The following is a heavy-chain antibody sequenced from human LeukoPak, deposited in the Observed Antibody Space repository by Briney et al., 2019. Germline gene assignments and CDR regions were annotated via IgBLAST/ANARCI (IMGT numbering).Heavy chain of an antibody. D-gene: IGHD4-17*01. Sequence: GGSLRLSCAASGFTFSIYSMNWVRQAPGKGLEWVSYISSSSSTIYYADSVKGRFTISRDNAKNSLYLQMNSLRAEDTAVYYCARDGGATVTTYFDYWGQGTLVTVSS. CDR3: ARDGGATVTTYFDY. V-gene: IGHV3-48*04. J-gene: IGHJ4*02. CDR1: GFTFSIYS. CDR2: ISSSSSTI.